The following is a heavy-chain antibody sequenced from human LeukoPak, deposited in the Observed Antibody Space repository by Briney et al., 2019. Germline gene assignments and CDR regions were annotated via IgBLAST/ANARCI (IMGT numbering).Heavy chain of an antibody. CDR1: GFTFSNYG. Sequence: PGGSLRLSCAASGFTFSNYGMTWVRKAPGKGLEWVSGISGSGDSTYYTDFVKGRFTISRDNSKNTLYLQMNSLRVEDTAVYYCAKGRTWISPWGQGTLVTVSS. J-gene: IGHJ5*02. D-gene: IGHD5-12*01. CDR3: AKGRTWISP. V-gene: IGHV3-23*01. CDR2: ISGSGDST.